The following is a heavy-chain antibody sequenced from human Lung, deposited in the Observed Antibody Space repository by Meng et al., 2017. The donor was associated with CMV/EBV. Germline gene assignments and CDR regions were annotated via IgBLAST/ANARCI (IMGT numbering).Heavy chain of an antibody. V-gene: IGHV3-21*01. CDR2: ISSSSSYI. J-gene: IGHJ6*02. Sequence: LSLTCAASGFTFSSYSMNWVRQAPGKGLEWVSSISSSSSYIYYADSVKGRFTISRDNAKNSLYLQMNSLRAEDTAVYYCAREGGRAGTPGSYYYGMDVWGQGTTVTVSS. CDR1: GFTFSSYS. CDR3: AREGGRAGTPGSYYYGMDV. D-gene: IGHD1-1*01.